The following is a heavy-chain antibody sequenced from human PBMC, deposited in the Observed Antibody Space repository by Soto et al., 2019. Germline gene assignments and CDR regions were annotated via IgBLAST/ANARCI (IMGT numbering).Heavy chain of an antibody. Sequence: ASVKVSCKASGYTFTGYYMHWVRQAPGQGLEWMGWINPNSGGTNYAQKFQGRVTMTRDTSISTAYMELSRLRSDDTAVYYCARVGYDILTGYYNSDFQHWGQGTMVTVSS. CDR3: ARVGYDILTGYYNSDFQH. J-gene: IGHJ1*01. CDR2: INPNSGGT. D-gene: IGHD3-9*01. V-gene: IGHV1-2*02. CDR1: GYTFTGYY.